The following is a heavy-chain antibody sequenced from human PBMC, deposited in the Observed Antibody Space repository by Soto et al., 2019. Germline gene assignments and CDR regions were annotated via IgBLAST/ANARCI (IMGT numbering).Heavy chain of an antibody. V-gene: IGHV4-30-2*01. Sequence: SETLSLTCAVSGGSIGSGGYSWSWIRQPPGKGLEWIGYIYHSGSTYYNPSLKSRVTISVDRSKNQFSLKLCCVTAADTAVYYCARGGITIFGVSRGWFDPWGQGTLVTVSS. J-gene: IGHJ5*02. CDR2: IYHSGST. CDR3: ARGGITIFGVSRGWFDP. CDR1: GGSIGSGGYS. D-gene: IGHD3-3*01.